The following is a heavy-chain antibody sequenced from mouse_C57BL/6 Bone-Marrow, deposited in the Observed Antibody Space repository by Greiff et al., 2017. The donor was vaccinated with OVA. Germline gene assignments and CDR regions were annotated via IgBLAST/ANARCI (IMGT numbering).Heavy chain of an antibody. D-gene: IGHD2-3*01. CDR2: IYPRSGNT. J-gene: IGHJ3*01. CDR1: GYTFTSYG. CDR3: ARDGYYGFAY. Sequence: VKVVESGAELARPGASVKLSCKASGYTFTSYGISWVKQRTGQGLEWIGEIYPRSGNTYYNEKFKGKATLTADKSSSTAYMELRSLTSEDSAVYFCARDGYYGFAYWGQGTLVTVSA. V-gene: IGHV1-81*01.